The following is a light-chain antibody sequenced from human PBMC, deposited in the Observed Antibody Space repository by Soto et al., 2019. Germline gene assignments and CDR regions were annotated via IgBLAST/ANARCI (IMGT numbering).Light chain of an antibody. CDR2: AAS. CDR1: QNSLTF. CDR3: QQSYRKPAT. J-gene: IGKJ2*01. V-gene: IGKV1-39*01. Sequence: DIQMTQSQSFLSASVGDRVTITFRASQNSLTFLNWYQHKSGKAPKLMLVAASSLESGVPARVSGSGSGTEFSLTISSLQTEDVATDYCQQSYRKPATFGQGTEL.